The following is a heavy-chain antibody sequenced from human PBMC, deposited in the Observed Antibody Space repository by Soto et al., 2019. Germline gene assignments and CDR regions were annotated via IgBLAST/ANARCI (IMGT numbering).Heavy chain of an antibody. J-gene: IGHJ5*02. CDR2: MYDSGRT. Sequence: SETLSLTCSVSGISISRYYWSWIRQPPGKGLEWIGYMYDSGRTDYNPSLKSRVTISVDMSKNQFSLKLNSVTAADTAVYYCARRAVEGATEGHWFVPWGQGTLVTVYS. V-gene: IGHV4-59*01. D-gene: IGHD1-26*01. CDR1: GISISRYY. CDR3: ARRAVEGATEGHWFVP.